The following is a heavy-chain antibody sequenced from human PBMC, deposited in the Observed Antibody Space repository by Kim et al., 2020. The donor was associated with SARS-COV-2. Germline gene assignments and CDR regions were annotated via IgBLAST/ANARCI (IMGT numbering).Heavy chain of an antibody. CDR2: INHSGST. D-gene: IGHD1-1*01. CDR1: GGSFSGYY. V-gene: IGHV4-34*01. Sequence: SETLSLTCAVYGGSFSGYYWSWIRQPPGKGLEWIGEINHSGSTNYNPSLKSRVTKSVDTSKNQFSLKLSSVTAADTAVYYCARERVPGRYHWNGDAFDIWGQGTTVTVSS. CDR3: ARERVPGRYHWNGDAFDI. J-gene: IGHJ3*02.